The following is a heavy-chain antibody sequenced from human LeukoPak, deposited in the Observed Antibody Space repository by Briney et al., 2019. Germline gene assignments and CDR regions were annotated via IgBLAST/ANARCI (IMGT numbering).Heavy chain of an antibody. CDR3: TTGYNSASHDAY. D-gene: IGHD2/OR15-2a*01. V-gene: IGHV3-15*07. Sequence: GGSLRLSCAACVFTFSDAWVHWVRQAPGKGLEWVGLIKRRTDGGTSNYAAPVKGRFAISRDDSEDTLFLQMDSLKSEDTGVHYCTTGYNSASHDAYWGQGTLVTVSS. CDR2: IKRRTDGGTS. CDR1: VFTFSDAW. J-gene: IGHJ4*02.